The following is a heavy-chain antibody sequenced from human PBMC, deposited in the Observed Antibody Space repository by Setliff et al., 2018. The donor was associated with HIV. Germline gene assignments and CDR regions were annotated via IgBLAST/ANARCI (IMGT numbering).Heavy chain of an antibody. Sequence: ASVKVSCKASGYTFTGYYMHWVRQAPGEGLEWMGWINTNTGNPTYAQGFTGRFVFSLDTSVSTAYLQISSLKAEDTAVYYCARVRRNYDILTGWDWFDPWGQGTLVTVSS. J-gene: IGHJ5*02. D-gene: IGHD3-9*01. V-gene: IGHV7-4-1*02. CDR1: GYTFTGYY. CDR3: ARVRRNYDILTGWDWFDP. CDR2: INTNTGNP.